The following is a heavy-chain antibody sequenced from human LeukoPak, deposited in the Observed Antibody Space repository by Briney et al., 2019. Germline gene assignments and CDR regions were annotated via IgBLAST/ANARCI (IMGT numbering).Heavy chain of an antibody. CDR1: GFTFTNSA. D-gene: IGHD3-10*01. V-gene: IGHV1-58*02. CDR3: AADWASSGFYYYGMDV. J-gene: IGHJ6*02. Sequence: SVKVSYKASGFTFTNSAMQWVRQARGQRLEWIGWIVVGNGDTNYAQKFQERVTITRDMSSSTAYMELSSLRSEDTAVYYCAADWASSGFYYYGMDVWGQGTTVTVSS. CDR2: IVVGNGDT.